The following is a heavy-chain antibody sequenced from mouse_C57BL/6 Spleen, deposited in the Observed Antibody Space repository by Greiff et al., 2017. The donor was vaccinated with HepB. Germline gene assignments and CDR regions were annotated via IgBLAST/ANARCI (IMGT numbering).Heavy chain of an antibody. CDR1: GYTFTSYW. CDR3: AITTVVAGRDFDY. V-gene: IGHV1-64*01. CDR2: IHPNSGST. D-gene: IGHD1-1*01. J-gene: IGHJ2*01. Sequence: QVQLQQPGAELVKPGASVKLSCKASGYTFTSYWMHWVKQRPGQGLEWIGMIHPNSGSTNYNEKFKSKATLTVDKSSSTAYMQLSSLTSDDSAVYDCAITTVVAGRDFDYWGQGTTLTVSS.